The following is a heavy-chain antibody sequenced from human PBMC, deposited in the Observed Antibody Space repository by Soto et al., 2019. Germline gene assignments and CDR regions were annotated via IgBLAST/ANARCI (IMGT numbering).Heavy chain of an antibody. J-gene: IGHJ3*02. CDR1: GGTFSSYA. Sequence: ASVKVSCKASGGTFSSYAISWVRQAPGQGLEWMGGIIPIFGTANYAQKFQGRVTITADESTSTAYMELSSLRSEDTAVYYCARDDGETSSSWYAFDIWGQGTMVTVSS. CDR3: ARDDGETSSSWYAFDI. CDR2: IIPIFGTA. V-gene: IGHV1-69*13. D-gene: IGHD6-13*01.